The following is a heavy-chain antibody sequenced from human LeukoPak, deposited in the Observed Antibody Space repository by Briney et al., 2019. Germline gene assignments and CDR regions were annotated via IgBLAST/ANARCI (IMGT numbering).Heavy chain of an antibody. CDR2: IIPIFGTA. D-gene: IGHD6-6*01. Sequence: ASVKVSCKASGGTFSSYAISWVRQAPGQGLEWMGGIIPIFGTANYAQKFQGRVTITADKSTSTAYMELSSLRSEDTAVYYCARFFRQQLVLGYYYYGMDVWGQGTTVTVSS. V-gene: IGHV1-69*06. CDR3: ARFFRQQLVLGYYYYGMDV. CDR1: GGTFSSYA. J-gene: IGHJ6*02.